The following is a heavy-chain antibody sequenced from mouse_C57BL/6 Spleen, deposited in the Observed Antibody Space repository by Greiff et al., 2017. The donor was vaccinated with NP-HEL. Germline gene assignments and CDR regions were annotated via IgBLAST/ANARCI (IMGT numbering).Heavy chain of an antibody. J-gene: IGHJ2*01. CDR2: LDPNSGGP. D-gene: IGHD1-1*01. CDR1: GYTFTSYW. Sequence: QVQLQQPGAELVKPGASVKLSCKASGYTFTSYWMHWVKQRPGRGLEWIGRLDPNSGGPKYNEKFKSKATLTVDKPSSTAYMQLSSLTSEDSAVYYCARSWGSSYYFDYWGQGTTLTVSS. CDR3: ARSWGSSYYFDY. V-gene: IGHV1-72*01.